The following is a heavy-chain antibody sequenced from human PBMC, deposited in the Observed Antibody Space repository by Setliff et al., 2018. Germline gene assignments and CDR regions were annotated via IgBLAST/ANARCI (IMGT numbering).Heavy chain of an antibody. CDR2: IYHSGST. CDR3: ARDGSTYYYDSSGYLL. V-gene: IGHV4-30-2*01. J-gene: IGHJ3*01. CDR1: GGSISSGGYS. D-gene: IGHD3-22*01. Sequence: TLSLTCAVSGGSISSGGYSWSWIRQPPGKGLEWIGYIYHSGSTYYNPSLKSRVTISLDRSKNQFSLKLSSMTAADTAVYYCARDGSTYYYDSSGYLLWGQGTMVTVSS.